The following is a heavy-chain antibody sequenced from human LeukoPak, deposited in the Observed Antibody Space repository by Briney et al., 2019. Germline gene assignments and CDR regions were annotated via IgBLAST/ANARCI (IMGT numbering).Heavy chain of an antibody. V-gene: IGHV4-4*07. CDR2: IYTSGST. CDR1: GGSISSYY. J-gene: IGHJ6*03. D-gene: IGHD2-2*01. CDR3: ARVGFAIVVVPAAESYYYYYYYMDV. Sequence: SETLSLTCTVSGGSISSYYWSWIRQPAGKGLEWIGRIYTSGSTNYNPFLKSRVTMSVDTSKNQFSLKLSSVTAADTAVYYCARVGFAIVVVPAAESYYYYYYYMDVWGKGTTVTVSS.